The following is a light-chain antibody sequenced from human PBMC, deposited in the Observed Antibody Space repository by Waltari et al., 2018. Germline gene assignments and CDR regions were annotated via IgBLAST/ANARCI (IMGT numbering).Light chain of an antibody. V-gene: IGLV2-14*01. Sequence: QSALTQPASVSGSPGQSITISCSGTDSDVGAYDFVSWYQQHPGKAPHLIIYEVSNRPSGISKRFSASKSGNTASLTISGLQAEDEADYCCSSYTTSSAPGVFGTGTRVTVL. CDR1: DSDVGAYDF. CDR3: SSYTTSSAPGV. CDR2: EVS. J-gene: IGLJ1*01.